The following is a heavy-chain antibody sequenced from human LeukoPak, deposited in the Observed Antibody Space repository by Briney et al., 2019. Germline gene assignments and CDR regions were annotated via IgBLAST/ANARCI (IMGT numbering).Heavy chain of an antibody. CDR3: AREQRYSGSYYLDY. CDR1: GFTFSRYA. V-gene: IGHV3-21*01. CDR2: ISSSSSYI. D-gene: IGHD1-26*01. J-gene: IGHJ4*02. Sequence: GGSLRLSCAASGFTFSRYAMNWVRQAPGKGLEWVSSISSSSSYIYYADSVKGRFTISRDNAKNSLYLQMNSLRAEDTAVYYCAREQRYSGSYYLDYWGQGTLVTVSS.